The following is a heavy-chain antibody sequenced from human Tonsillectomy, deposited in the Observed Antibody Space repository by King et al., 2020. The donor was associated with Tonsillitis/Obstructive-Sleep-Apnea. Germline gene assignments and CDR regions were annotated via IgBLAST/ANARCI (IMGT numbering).Heavy chain of an antibody. J-gene: IGHJ5*02. V-gene: IGHV1-18*01. CDR2: ISADNGNT. Sequence: QLVQSGAEVKKPGASVKVSCKASGYTFTSYGISWVRQAPGQGLEWMGWISADNGNTNYAQKLQGRVTMTTDTSTSTAFIELRSLRSDDTAVYYCARMCQLLAWFDPWGQGTLVTVSS. CDR3: ARMCQLLAWFDP. CDR1: GYTFTSYG. D-gene: IGHD2-2*01.